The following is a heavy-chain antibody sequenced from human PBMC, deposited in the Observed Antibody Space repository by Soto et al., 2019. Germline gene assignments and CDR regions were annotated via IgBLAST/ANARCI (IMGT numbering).Heavy chain of an antibody. CDR1: GGSISSGGDY. Sequence: QVQLQESGPGLVKPSQTLSLTCIVSGGSISSGGDYWSWIRQLPGKGLEWIGFIYYSGSTSYNPSLKSRVTISGDTSKNQFSLELSSVTAADTAVYYCARDGCSGGSCFDIWGQGTMVTVSS. CDR2: IYYSGST. D-gene: IGHD2-15*01. J-gene: IGHJ3*02. CDR3: ARDGCSGGSCFDI. V-gene: IGHV4-31*03.